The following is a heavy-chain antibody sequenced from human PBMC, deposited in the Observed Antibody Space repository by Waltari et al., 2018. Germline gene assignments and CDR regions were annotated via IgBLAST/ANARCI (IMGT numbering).Heavy chain of an antibody. CDR3: ARDPQYSSSCPDY. Sequence: QVQLVESGGGVVQPGRSLRLSCAASGFTFTTCGMHWVRRAPGKGLEWVALIWYDGSKKYYADSVKGRFTISRDNSKNTLYLQMNSLRGDDTAVYYCARDPQYSSSCPDYWGQGTLVTVSS. V-gene: IGHV3-33*01. D-gene: IGHD6-13*01. CDR1: GFTFTTCG. J-gene: IGHJ4*02. CDR2: IWYDGSKK.